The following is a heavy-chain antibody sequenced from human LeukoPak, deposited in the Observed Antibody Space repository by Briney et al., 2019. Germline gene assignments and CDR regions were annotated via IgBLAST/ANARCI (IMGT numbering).Heavy chain of an antibody. CDR3: ARLGEGIYGSGSSSWYFDY. Sequence: GASVKVSCKASGYTFTSYGISWVRQAPGQGLEWMGWISAYNGNTNYAQKLQGRVTMTTDTSTSTAYMELRSLRSDDTAVYYCARLGEGIYGSGSSSWYFDYWGRGTLVTVSS. CDR2: ISAYNGNT. J-gene: IGHJ4*02. D-gene: IGHD3-10*01. CDR1: GYTFTSYG. V-gene: IGHV1-18*04.